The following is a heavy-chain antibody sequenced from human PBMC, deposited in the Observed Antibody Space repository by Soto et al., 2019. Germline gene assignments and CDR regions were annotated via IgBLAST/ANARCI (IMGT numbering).Heavy chain of an antibody. CDR2: ISYDGSNK. CDR3: ARSDYGGTSNWFDP. Sequence: QVQLVESGGGVVQPGRSLRLSCAASGFTFSSYGMHWVRQAPGKGLEWVAVISYDGSNKYYADSVKGRFTISRDNSKNTLYLQMNSLRAEDTAVYYCARSDYGGTSNWFDPWGQGTLVTVSS. CDR1: GFTFSSYG. J-gene: IGHJ5*02. D-gene: IGHD4-17*01. V-gene: IGHV3-30*03.